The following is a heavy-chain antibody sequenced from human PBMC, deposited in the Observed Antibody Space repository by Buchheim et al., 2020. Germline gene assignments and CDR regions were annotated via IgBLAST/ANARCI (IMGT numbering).Heavy chain of an antibody. J-gene: IGHJ5*02. CDR2: IYYSGST. CDR3: ARERGPLAAAGWYNWFDP. CDR1: GGSVSSGSYY. D-gene: IGHD6-13*01. Sequence: QVQLQESGPGLVKPSETLSLTCTVSGGSVSSGSYYWSWIRQPPGKGLEWIGYIYYSGSTNYNPSLKSRVTISVDTSKNQFSLKLSSVTAADTAVYYCARERGPLAAAGWYNWFDPWGQGTL. V-gene: IGHV4-61*01.